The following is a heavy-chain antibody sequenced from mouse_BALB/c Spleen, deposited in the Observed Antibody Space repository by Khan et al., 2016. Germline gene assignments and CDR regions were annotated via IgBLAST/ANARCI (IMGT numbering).Heavy chain of an antibody. CDR1: GFSLTSYG. D-gene: IGHD2-3*01. J-gene: IGHJ4*01. V-gene: IGHV2-6*02. CDR3: ARVDDGGGAMDY. CDR2: IWSDGST. Sequence: QVQLKESGPGLVAPSQSLSITCTVSGFSLTSYGVHWVRPPPGKGLEWLVVIWSDGSTTYNSALKSRLSISKDNSKSQVFLKMNSLQTDDTAMYYCARVDDGGGAMDYWGQGTSVTVSS.